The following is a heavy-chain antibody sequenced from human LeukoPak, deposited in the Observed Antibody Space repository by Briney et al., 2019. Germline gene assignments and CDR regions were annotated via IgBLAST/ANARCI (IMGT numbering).Heavy chain of an antibody. CDR3: ARPSSGWLNWFDP. CDR2: VYYSRTT. CDR1: GGSLSSYY. Sequence: SETLSLTCTVSGGSLSSYYWSWVRQSPGKGLEWIGYVYYSRTTNYNPSLKSRVAISIDTSKNQFSLKLSSVTAADTAVYYCARPSSGWLNWFDPWGQGTLVTVSS. D-gene: IGHD6-19*01. J-gene: IGHJ5*02. V-gene: IGHV4-59*08.